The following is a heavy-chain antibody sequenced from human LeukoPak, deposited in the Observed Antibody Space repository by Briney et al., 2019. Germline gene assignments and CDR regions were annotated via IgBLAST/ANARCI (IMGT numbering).Heavy chain of an antibody. D-gene: IGHD4-11*01. J-gene: IGHJ4*02. CDR1: GLTFSIYA. CDR3: AKYSNDADFDY. CDR2: ISARGDST. V-gene: IGHV3-23*01. Sequence: GGSLRLSCAASGLTFSIYAMSWVRQAPGKGLEWVSAISARGDSTFYADSGKGRFTIARDNTKDTVYVQVNSLRAEDTAMYYCAKYSNDADFDYWGQGTLVTVAS.